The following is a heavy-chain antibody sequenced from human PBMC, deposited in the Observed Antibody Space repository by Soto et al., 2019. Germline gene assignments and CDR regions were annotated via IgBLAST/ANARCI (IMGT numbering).Heavy chain of an antibody. CDR1: RFTFSSYA. CDR3: AKARGYSGYDHPGPYYYYYGMDV. J-gene: IGHJ6*02. V-gene: IGHV3-23*01. Sequence: GGSLRLSCAASRFTFSSYAMSWVRQAPGRGLEWVSAISSTGDRTYYPDSVKGRFTISRDNSKNTLYLQMNSLRAEDTAVYYCAKARGYSGYDHPGPYYYYYGMDVWGQGTTVTVSS. CDR2: ISSTGDRT. D-gene: IGHD5-12*01.